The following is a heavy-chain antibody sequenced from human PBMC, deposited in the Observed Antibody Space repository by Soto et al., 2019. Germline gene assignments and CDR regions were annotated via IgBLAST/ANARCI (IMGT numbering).Heavy chain of an antibody. CDR2: ISSSASTI. D-gene: IGHD5-18*01. Sequence: QVQLVESGGGLVKPGGSLRLSCAASGFTFNDDYMSWIRQAQGKGLECISYISSSASTIYYGDSVKDRVTTSRDNAMTSLYLQMNSLGAEDTAVYYCARVQLAWIQLGPKGFDYWGLGTVVTVSS. CDR3: ARVQLAWIQLGPKGFDY. J-gene: IGHJ4*02. V-gene: IGHV3-11*01. CDR1: GFTFNDDY.